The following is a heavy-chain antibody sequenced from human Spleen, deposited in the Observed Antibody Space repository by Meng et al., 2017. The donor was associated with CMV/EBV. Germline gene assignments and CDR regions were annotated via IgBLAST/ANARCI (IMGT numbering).Heavy chain of an antibody. V-gene: IGHV3-74*03. CDR3: ARDLLTTNWFDP. J-gene: IGHJ5*02. CDR1: GFTFSSYW. Sequence: SVAASGFTFSSYWMHWVRQAPGKGPVWLSRINTDGRSTTYADSVKGRFTISRDNAENTLYLQMNSLRAEDTAVYYCARDLLTTNWFDPWGQGTLVTVSS. D-gene: IGHD1-14*01. CDR2: INTDGRST.